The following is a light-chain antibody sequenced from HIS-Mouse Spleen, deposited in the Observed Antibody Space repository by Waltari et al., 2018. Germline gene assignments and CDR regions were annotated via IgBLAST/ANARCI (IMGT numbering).Light chain of an antibody. J-gene: IGLJ1*01. CDR3: SSYTSSSTYV. CDR2: DVS. Sequence: QSALTQPASVSGSPGQSLTISCTVTSSDVGGYNDVPRYQQHPCNAPKLMIYDVSNRPSGVSNRFSGSKSGNTASLTISGLQAEDEADYYCSSYTSSSTYVFGTGTKVTVL. CDR1: SSDVGGYND. V-gene: IGLV2-14*03.